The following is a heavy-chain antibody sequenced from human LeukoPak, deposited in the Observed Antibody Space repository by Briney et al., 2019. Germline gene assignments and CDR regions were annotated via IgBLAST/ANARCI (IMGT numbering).Heavy chain of an antibody. D-gene: IGHD5-18*01. J-gene: IGHJ3*02. CDR1: GGTFSSYA. V-gene: IGHV1-69*04. CDR2: IIPILGIA. Sequence: ASVKVSCKASGGTFSSYAISWVRQAPGQGLEWMGRIIPILGIANYAQKFQGRVTITADKSTSTAYMELSSLRSEDTAVYYCARDPGYSYGSGAFDIWGQGTMVTVSS. CDR3: ARDPGYSYGSGAFDI.